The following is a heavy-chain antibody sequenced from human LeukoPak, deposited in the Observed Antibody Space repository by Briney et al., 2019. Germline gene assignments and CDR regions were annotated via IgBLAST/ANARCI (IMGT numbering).Heavy chain of an antibody. D-gene: IGHD2-2*01. CDR1: GGSISSSPYY. Sequence: SETLSLTCTVSGGSISSSPYYWGWIRQPPGKGLEWTGTIYYRGSTYSNPSLNSRVTISLDTSKNQFSLRLRSVTAADTALYYCARHYLSDGILSTFDPWGQGTLVTVSS. CDR3: ARHYLSDGILSTFDP. CDR2: IYYRGST. V-gene: IGHV4-39*01. J-gene: IGHJ5*02.